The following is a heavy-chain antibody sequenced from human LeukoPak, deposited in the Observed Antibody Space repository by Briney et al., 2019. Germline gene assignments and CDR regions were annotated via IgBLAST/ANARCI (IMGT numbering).Heavy chain of an antibody. D-gene: IGHD4-23*01. CDR3: ARDPTTVVTLPYYFDF. J-gene: IGHJ4*02. CDR2: INDRGHT. V-gene: IGHV4-34*01. CDR1: GGSFIGYH. Sequence: PSETLSLTCSVHGGSFIGYHWNWIRKSPEKGLEWLGEINDRGHTNYNPSLESRVTISVDASKKQFSLKLNSVTAADTAVYYCARDPTTVVTLPYYFDFWGQGTLVTVSS.